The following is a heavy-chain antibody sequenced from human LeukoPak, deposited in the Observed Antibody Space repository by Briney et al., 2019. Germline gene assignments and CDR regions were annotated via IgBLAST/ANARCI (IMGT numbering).Heavy chain of an antibody. CDR3: AKDSVSQNGIFDPFDI. V-gene: IGHV3-30*02. CDR1: GFTFSSYG. J-gene: IGHJ3*02. Sequence: PGGSLRLSCAASGFTFSSYGMHWVRQAPGKGLEWVAFIRYDGSNKYYADSVKGRFTISRDNSKNTLYLQMNSLRAEDTAVYYCAKDSVSQNGIFDPFDIWGQGTLVTVSS. D-gene: IGHD2-15*01. CDR2: IRYDGSNK.